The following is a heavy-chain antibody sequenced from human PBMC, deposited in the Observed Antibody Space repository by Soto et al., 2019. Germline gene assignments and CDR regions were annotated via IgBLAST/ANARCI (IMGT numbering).Heavy chain of an antibody. CDR3: AGTVEIPYYHGIDV. D-gene: IGHD4-4*01. CDR2: IIPIFGAP. CDR1: GGTLRSHA. J-gene: IGHJ6*02. Sequence: QVQLVQSVAEVKKPGSSVRVSCKASGGTLRSHAINWVRQAPGQGLVWMGGIIPIFGAPNYAQSLQGRVTITADESSITAYMALSSLRSEDAAVYYCAGTVEIPYYHGIDVWGQGTTVTVSS. V-gene: IGHV1-69*01.